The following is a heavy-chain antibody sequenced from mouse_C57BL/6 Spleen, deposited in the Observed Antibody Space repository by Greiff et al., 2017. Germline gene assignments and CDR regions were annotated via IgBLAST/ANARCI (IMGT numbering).Heavy chain of an antibody. CDR1: GFTFSSYG. V-gene: IGHV5-6*01. J-gene: IGHJ2*01. CDR2: ISSGGSYT. CDR3: ARQNRGEYFDY. Sequence: EVQLVESGGDLVKPGGSLQLSCAASGFTFSSYGMSWVRQTPDKRLEWVATISSGGSYTYYPDSVKGRFTISRDNAKNTLYLQVSSLKSEDTAMYYCARQNRGEYFDYWGHGTTLTVSS. D-gene: IGHD2-14*01.